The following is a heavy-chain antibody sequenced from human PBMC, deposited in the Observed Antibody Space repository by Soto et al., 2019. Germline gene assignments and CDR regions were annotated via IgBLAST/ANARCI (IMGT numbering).Heavy chain of an antibody. CDR2: ISYDGSNK. Sequence: HPGGSLRLSCAASGFTFSSYGMHWVRQAPGKGLEWVAVISYDGSNKYYADSVKGRFTISRDNSKNTLYLQMNSLRAEDTAVYYCAKDHQPYYDFWSGNYGMDVWGQGTTVTVSS. J-gene: IGHJ6*02. CDR3: AKDHQPYYDFWSGNYGMDV. D-gene: IGHD3-3*01. V-gene: IGHV3-30*18. CDR1: GFTFSSYG.